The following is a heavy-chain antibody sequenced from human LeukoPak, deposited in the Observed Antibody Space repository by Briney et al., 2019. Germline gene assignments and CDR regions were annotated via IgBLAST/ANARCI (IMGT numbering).Heavy chain of an antibody. CDR3: AKDAIVVIPAAPRWFDP. D-gene: IGHD2-2*01. CDR1: GFTFGRYA. J-gene: IGHJ5*02. Sequence: PGGSLRLSCVASGFTFGRYAMSWVRQAPGKGLQWVSSISGSGGSTYYADSVKGRFTISRDNSKNTLYLQMNSLRAEDTAVYYCAKDAIVVIPAAPRWFDPWGQGTLVTVSS. CDR2: ISGSGGST. V-gene: IGHV3-23*01.